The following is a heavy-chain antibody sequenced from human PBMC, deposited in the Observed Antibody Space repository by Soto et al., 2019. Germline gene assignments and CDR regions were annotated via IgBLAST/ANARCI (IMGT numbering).Heavy chain of an antibody. D-gene: IGHD2-21*01. Sequence: QVQLVQSGAEVKKPGASVKVSCKASGYTFTGYYMHWVRQAPGQGLEWMGCINPDSGDRKYAQNFQDRVTMTRDTSINTAYMELRNLRSDDTAVYFCARDVVDYWGQGTLVTVSS. V-gene: IGHV1-2*02. CDR1: GYTFTGYY. J-gene: IGHJ4*02. CDR3: ARDVVDY. CDR2: INPDSGDR.